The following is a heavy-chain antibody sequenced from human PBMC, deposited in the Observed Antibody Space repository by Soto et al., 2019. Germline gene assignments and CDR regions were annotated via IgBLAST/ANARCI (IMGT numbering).Heavy chain of an antibody. CDR2: IYHSGNT. CDR1: GGSISSTSYY. J-gene: IGHJ6*02. CDR3: ASIRRDVVVLSHGRRRSYDYFYVMDV. Sequence: QLHLQESGPRLVKPSETLSLSCTVSGGSISSTSYYWGWIRQPPGKGLDWIGNIYHSGNTYYNPSLKSRVPISADTSKNQFSLNLNSVTAADTAVYFCASIRRDVVVLSHGRRRSYDYFYVMDVWGQGTTVTVSS. D-gene: IGHD2-2*01. V-gene: IGHV4-39*01.